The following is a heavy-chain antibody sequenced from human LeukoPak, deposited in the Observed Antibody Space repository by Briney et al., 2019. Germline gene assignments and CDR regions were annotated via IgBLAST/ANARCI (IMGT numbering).Heavy chain of an antibody. CDR3: ARAPWAYGNYVHAFDI. Sequence: SETLSPTCTVSGGSFRGDYYWAWIRQPPGKGLEWIGSIYSGGRIYYNPSLKSRVSISIDTSNNDLSLKVTSVTAADTAGYYCARAPWAYGNYVHAFDIWGQGTMVTVPS. D-gene: IGHD4-11*01. J-gene: IGHJ3*02. V-gene: IGHV4-39*07. CDR2: IYSGGRI. CDR1: GGSFRGDYY.